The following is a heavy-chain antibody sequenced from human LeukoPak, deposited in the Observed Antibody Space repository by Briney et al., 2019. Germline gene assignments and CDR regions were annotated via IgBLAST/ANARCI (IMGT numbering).Heavy chain of an antibody. Sequence: GGSLGLSCAASGFTFSNYWMHWVRQVPGKGLVWVSRINPGGSSTTYTDSVKGRFTISRDNAKNTLYLQMNSLRAEDTAVYYCARSNQADDYWGQGTLVTVSS. J-gene: IGHJ4*02. V-gene: IGHV3-74*01. D-gene: IGHD4-11*01. CDR1: GFTFSNYW. CDR2: INPGGSST. CDR3: ARSNQADDY.